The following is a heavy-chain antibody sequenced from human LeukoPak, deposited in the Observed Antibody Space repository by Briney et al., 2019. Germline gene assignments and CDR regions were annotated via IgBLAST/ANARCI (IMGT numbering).Heavy chain of an antibody. CDR3: VREPGWYYYYLGV. J-gene: IGHJ6*03. Sequence: SETPSLTCTVSGGSISSSSYYWGWIRQPPGKGLEWIGSIYYSGSTYYNPSLKSRVTISVDTSKNQFSLKLSSVTAADTAVYYCVREPGWYYYYLGVWGKGTTVTVSS. D-gene: IGHD2-15*01. CDR1: GGSISSSSYY. CDR2: IYYSGST. V-gene: IGHV4-39*07.